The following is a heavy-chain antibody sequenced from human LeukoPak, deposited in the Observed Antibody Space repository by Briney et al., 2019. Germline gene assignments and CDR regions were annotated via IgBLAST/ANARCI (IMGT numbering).Heavy chain of an antibody. J-gene: IGHJ5*02. V-gene: IGHV4-4*07. CDR1: GGSISSYY. Sequence: SETLSLTCTVSGGSISSYYWNWIRHPAGKGLDLIGLIYTSGSTNNNPSLKRRVTMSVDTSKNQFSLKLSSVTAADTAVYYCARGDYGDDSFWFDPWGQGTLVTVSS. D-gene: IGHD4-17*01. CDR3: ARGDYGDDSFWFDP. CDR2: IYTSGST.